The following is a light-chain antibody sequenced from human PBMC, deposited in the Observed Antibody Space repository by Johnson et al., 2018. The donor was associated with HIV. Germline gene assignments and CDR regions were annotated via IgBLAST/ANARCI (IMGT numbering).Light chain of an antibody. V-gene: IGLV1-51*02. J-gene: IGLJ1*01. CDR3: GTWDSSLSAPRV. Sequence: QSVLTQPPSVSAAPGQKVTISCSGSSSNIWNNYVSWYQQLPGTAPKFFIYENDQRPSGIPDRFSCSKSGTSATLSITGLQTGDEADYYCGTWDSSLSAPRVFGTGTKVTVL. CDR1: SSNIWNNY. CDR2: END.